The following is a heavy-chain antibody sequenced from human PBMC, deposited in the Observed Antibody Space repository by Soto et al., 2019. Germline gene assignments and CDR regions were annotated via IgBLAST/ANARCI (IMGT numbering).Heavy chain of an antibody. CDR1: GFTFSSYD. J-gene: IGHJ6*02. D-gene: IGHD3-10*01. CDR2: IGTAGDT. CDR3: ARALHYYGSGSYYVSPYYYYGMDV. V-gene: IGHV3-13*01. Sequence: EVQLVESGGGLVQPGGSLRLSCAASGFTFSSYDMHWVRQATGKGLEWVSAIGTAGDTYYPGSVKGRFTISRENAKNSLYFQMNNLRAEDTAVYYFARALHYYGSGSYYVSPYYYYGMDVWGQGTTVTVSS.